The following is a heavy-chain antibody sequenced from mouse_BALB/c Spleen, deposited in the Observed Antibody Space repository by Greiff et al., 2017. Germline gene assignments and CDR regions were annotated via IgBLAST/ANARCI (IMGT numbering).Heavy chain of an antibody. CDR3: ARGQDYYYGSSWFAY. Sequence: DVKLVESGGGLVKPGGSLKLSCAASGFTFSSYAMSWVRQTPEKRLEWAASISSGGSTYYPDSVKGRFTISRDNARNILYLQMSSLRSEDTAMYYCARGQDYYYGSSWFAYWGQGTLVTVSA. V-gene: IGHV5-6-5*01. CDR2: ISSGGST. D-gene: IGHD1-1*01. CDR1: GFTFSSYA. J-gene: IGHJ3*01.